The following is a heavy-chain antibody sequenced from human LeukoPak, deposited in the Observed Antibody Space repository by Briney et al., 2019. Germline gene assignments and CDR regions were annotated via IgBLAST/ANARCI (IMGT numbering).Heavy chain of an antibody. CDR2: INPNSGGT. Sequence: ASVKVSCKASGYTFTAYYMHWVRQAPGQGLEWMGWINPNSGGTNYAQKFQGRVTMTGDTSISTAYMELSSLRSDDTAMYYCARVGFTSSWSNFDYWGQGTLVTVSS. CDR1: GYTFTAYY. J-gene: IGHJ4*02. V-gene: IGHV1-2*02. CDR3: ARVGFTSSWSNFDY. D-gene: IGHD6-13*01.